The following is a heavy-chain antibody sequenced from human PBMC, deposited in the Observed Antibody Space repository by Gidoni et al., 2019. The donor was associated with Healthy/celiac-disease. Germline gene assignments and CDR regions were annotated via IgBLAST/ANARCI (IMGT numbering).Heavy chain of an antibody. Sequence: EVQLLESGGGLVQPGGSLRLSCAASGYTFNSSAMSWVRQAPGKGLEWVSAISGSGGSTYYADSVKGRFTISRDNSKNTLYLQMNSLRAEDTAVYYCAKAGAYCGGDCFMYFDYWGQGTLVTVSS. CDR2: ISGSGGST. D-gene: IGHD2-21*02. CDR1: GYTFNSSA. V-gene: IGHV3-23*01. J-gene: IGHJ4*02. CDR3: AKAGAYCGGDCFMYFDY.